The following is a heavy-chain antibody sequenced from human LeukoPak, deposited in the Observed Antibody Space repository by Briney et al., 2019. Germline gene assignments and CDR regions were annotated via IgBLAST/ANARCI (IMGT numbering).Heavy chain of an antibody. V-gene: IGHV4-34*01. CDR2: INHSGST. CDR1: GGSFSGYY. D-gene: IGHD1-1*01. Sequence: SETLSLTCAVYGGSFSGYYWSWIRQPPGKGLEWIGEINHSGSTNYNPSLKSRVTISVDTSKNQFSLKLSSVTAADTAVYYCARPRYWNRSNYYMDVRGKGTTVTVSS. CDR3: ARPRYWNRSNYYMDV. J-gene: IGHJ6*03.